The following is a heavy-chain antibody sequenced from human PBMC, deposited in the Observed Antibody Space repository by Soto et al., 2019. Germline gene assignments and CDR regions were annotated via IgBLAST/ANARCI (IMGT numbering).Heavy chain of an antibody. CDR3: AKDMGPYGVYNWFDP. CDR2: ISWNSGSI. CDR1: GFTFDDYA. V-gene: IGHV3-9*01. J-gene: IGHJ5*02. Sequence: EVQLVESGGGLVQPGRSLRLSYAASGFTFDDYAMHWVRQAPGKGLEWVSGISWNSGSIGYADSVKGRFTISRDNAKNSLYLQMNSLRAEDTALYYCAKDMGPYGVYNWFDPWGQGTLVTVSS. D-gene: IGHD4-17*01.